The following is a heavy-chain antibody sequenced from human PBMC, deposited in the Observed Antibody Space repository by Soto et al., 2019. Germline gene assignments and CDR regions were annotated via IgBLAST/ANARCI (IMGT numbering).Heavy chain of an antibody. CDR1: GGSISSYY. J-gene: IGHJ5*02. D-gene: IGHD2-15*01. V-gene: IGHV4-59*01. CDR2: IYYSGST. Sequence: SETLSLTCTVFGGSISSYYWSWIRQPPGKGLEWIGYIYYSGSTNYNPSLKSRVTISVDTSKNQFSLKLSSVTAADTAVYYCARAELGYCSGGSCYSSDNWFEPWGQGTLVTVSS. CDR3: ARAELGYCSGGSCYSSDNWFEP.